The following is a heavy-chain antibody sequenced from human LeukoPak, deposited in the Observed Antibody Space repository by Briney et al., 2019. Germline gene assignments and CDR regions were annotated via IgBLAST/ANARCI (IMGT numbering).Heavy chain of an antibody. CDR2: IYYSGST. CDR1: GGSISIYY. CDR3: ARYSYGLYNWFDP. Sequence: SETLSLTCTVSGGSISIYYWSWIRQPPGKGLEWIGYIYYSGSTNYNPSLKSRVTISVDTSKNQFSLKLSSVTAADTAVYYCARYSYGLYNWFDPWGQGTLVTVSS. V-gene: IGHV4-59*01. D-gene: IGHD5-18*01. J-gene: IGHJ5*02.